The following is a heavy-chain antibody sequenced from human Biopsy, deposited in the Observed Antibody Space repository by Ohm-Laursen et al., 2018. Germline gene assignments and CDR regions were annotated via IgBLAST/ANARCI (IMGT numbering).Heavy chain of an antibody. D-gene: IGHD1-14*01. J-gene: IGHJ4*02. CDR1: GKTFSDYQ. V-gene: IGHV4-34*08. CDR3: GNEVDGMYY. Sequence: SDTLSLTWAVFGKTFSDYQWSWIRQPPGKGLEWIGQINQAGTTNYNPSLKSRVSISADASKYEFSLRLTSVTAADTAVYLCGNEVDGMYYWGLGAQVTVSS. CDR2: INQAGTT.